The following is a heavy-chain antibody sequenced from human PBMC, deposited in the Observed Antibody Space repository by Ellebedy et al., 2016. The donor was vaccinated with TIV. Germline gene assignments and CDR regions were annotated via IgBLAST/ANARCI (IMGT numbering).Heavy chain of an antibody. D-gene: IGHD2-15*01. CDR3: AREFSEYCSGGSCFNAAFDI. Sequence: ASVKVSCKASGGTFSSYAISWVRQAPGQGLEWMGGIVPIFGTANYAQKFQGRVTITADESTSTAYMELSSLRSEDTAVYYCAREFSEYCSGGSCFNAAFDIWGQGTMVTVSS. J-gene: IGHJ3*02. CDR2: IVPIFGTA. CDR1: GGTFSSYA. V-gene: IGHV1-69*13.